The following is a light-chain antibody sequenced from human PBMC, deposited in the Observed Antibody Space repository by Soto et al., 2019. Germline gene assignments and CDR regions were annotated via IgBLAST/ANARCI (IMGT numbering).Light chain of an antibody. Sequence: DIHVTQSPSSFSSSVFERFTITCGASQAITSWLAWYQQKPGRAPKLLIYSASSLQSGAPSRFTGSGSGTDFTLTITSLQPDDAAVYYCQQTRSFPLTFGGGTKVDI. CDR1: QAITSW. CDR2: SAS. J-gene: IGKJ4*01. CDR3: QQTRSFPLT. V-gene: IGKV1-12*01.